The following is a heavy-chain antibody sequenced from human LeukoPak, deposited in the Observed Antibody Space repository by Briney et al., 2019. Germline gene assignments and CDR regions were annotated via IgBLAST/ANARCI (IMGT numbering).Heavy chain of an antibody. Sequence: KPSETLSLTCTVSGGSISSSSYYWSWIRQPPGKGLEWIGEINHSGSTNYNPSLKSRVTISVDTSKNQFSLKLSSVTAADTAVYYCARFLANDYGDTFDPWGQGTLVTVSS. CDR2: INHSGST. D-gene: IGHD4-17*01. J-gene: IGHJ5*02. CDR1: GGSISSSSYY. V-gene: IGHV4-39*07. CDR3: ARFLANDYGDTFDP.